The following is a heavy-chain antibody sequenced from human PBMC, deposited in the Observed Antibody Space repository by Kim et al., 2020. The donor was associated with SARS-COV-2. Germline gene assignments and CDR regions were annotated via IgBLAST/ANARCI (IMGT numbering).Heavy chain of an antibody. CDR1: GGSISSSSYY. CDR3: ARLVPLGSYYKSWPGY. J-gene: IGHJ4*02. CDR2: IYYSGST. D-gene: IGHD3-10*01. V-gene: IGHV4-39*01. Sequence: SETLSLTCTVSGGSISSSSYYWGWIRQPPGKGLEWIGSIYYSGSTYYNPSLKSRVTISVDTSKNQFSLKLSSVTAADTAVYYCARLVPLGSYYKSWPGYWGQGTLVTVSS.